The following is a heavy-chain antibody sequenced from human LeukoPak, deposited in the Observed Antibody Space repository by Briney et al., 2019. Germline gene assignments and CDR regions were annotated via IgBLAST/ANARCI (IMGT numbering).Heavy chain of an antibody. Sequence: GASVKVSCKASGGTFSSYAISWVRQAPGQGLEWMGGIIPIFGTANYAQKFQGRVTITADESTSTAYMELSSLRSEDTAVYYCARSPGGSGTRAFDIWGQGTMVTVSS. CDR3: ARSPGGSGTRAFDI. V-gene: IGHV1-69*13. J-gene: IGHJ3*02. CDR2: IIPIFGTA. D-gene: IGHD3-10*01. CDR1: GGTFSSYA.